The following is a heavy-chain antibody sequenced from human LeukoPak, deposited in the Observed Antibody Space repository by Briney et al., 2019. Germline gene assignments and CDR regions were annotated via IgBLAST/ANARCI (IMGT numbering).Heavy chain of an antibody. Sequence: SETLSLTCAVYGGSFSGYYWSWIRQPPGRGLEWIGEINHSGSTNYNPSLKSRVTISLDTSKKQLALQLNSVTAADAAVYYCARGPYGRGPTDYWGQGTLVTVSS. D-gene: IGHD1-26*01. CDR3: ARGPYGRGPTDY. CDR1: GGSFSGYY. CDR2: INHSGST. J-gene: IGHJ4*02. V-gene: IGHV4-34*01.